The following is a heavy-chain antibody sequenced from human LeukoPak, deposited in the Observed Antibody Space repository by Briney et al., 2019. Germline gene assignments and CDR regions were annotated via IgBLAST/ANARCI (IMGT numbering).Heavy chain of an antibody. CDR2: ISSSGSTI. CDR1: GFTFSSYE. Sequence: PGGSLRLSCAASGFTFSSYEMNWVRQAPGKGLEWVSYISSSGSTIYYADSVKGRFTISRDNAKNSLYLQMNSLRAEDTAVYYCARGWGYYDSSGYFYFDYWRQGTLVTVSS. D-gene: IGHD3-22*01. J-gene: IGHJ4*02. CDR3: ARGWGYYDSSGYFYFDY. V-gene: IGHV3-48*03.